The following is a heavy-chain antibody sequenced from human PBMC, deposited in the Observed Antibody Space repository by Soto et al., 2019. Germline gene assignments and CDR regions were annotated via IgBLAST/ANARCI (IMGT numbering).Heavy chain of an antibody. CDR1: GGSFSGYY. CDR3: ARSFRGSYPATFDY. J-gene: IGHJ4*02. V-gene: IGHV4-34*01. Sequence: PSETLSLTCAVYGGSFSGYYWSWIRQPPGKGLEWIGEINHSGSTNYNPSLKSRVTISVDTSKNQFSLKLSSVTAADTAVYYCARSFRGSYPATFDYWGQGTLVTVSS. CDR2: INHSGST. D-gene: IGHD1-26*01.